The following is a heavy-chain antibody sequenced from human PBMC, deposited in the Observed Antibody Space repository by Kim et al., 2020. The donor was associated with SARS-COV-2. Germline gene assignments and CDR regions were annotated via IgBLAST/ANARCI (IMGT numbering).Heavy chain of an antibody. CDR2: IWYDGSNK. CDR1: GFTFSSYA. V-gene: IGHV3-33*06. J-gene: IGHJ5*02. Sequence: GGSLRLSCAASGFTFSSYAMHWVRQAPGKGLEWVAVIWYDGSNKYYADSVKGRFTISRDNSKNTLYLQMNSLRAEDTAVYYCAKVTGRYSSSWYQAWGQGTLVTVSS. CDR3: AKVTGRYSSSWYQA. D-gene: IGHD6-13*01.